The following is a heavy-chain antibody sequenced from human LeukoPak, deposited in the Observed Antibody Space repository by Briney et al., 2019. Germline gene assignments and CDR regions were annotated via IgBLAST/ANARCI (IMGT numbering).Heavy chain of an antibody. CDR1: GDSNSSSY. D-gene: IGHD2/OR15-2a*01. V-gene: IGHV4-59*01. J-gene: IGHJ4*02. Sequence: SEPLSLTCIVSGDSNSSSYWTWVRQPPGKGLEWIGYIYHSGTTSYNPSLKSRVTISLNTSKNQFSLRLSSVTAADTAVYFCARDSGYCDTTACTDYFDLWGQGTLVAVST. CDR3: ARDSGYCDTTACTDYFDL. CDR2: IYHSGTT.